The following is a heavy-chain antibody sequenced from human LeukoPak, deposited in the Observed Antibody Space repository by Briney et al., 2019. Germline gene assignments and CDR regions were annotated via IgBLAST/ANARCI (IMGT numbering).Heavy chain of an antibody. V-gene: IGHV3-21*01. CDR2: ITSGGGYI. J-gene: IGHJ4*02. D-gene: IGHD3-9*01. CDR1: GFTFSGYS. CDR3: ARGHYDVLAASYKWTPDY. Sequence: PGGSLRLSCAASGFTFSGYSMTWVRQAPGKGREWVSSITSGGGYIYYADSVKGRFTTSRDNAKNSLSLQLNSLRVEDTAVYYCARGHYDVLAASYKWTPDYWGQGTLVTVSS.